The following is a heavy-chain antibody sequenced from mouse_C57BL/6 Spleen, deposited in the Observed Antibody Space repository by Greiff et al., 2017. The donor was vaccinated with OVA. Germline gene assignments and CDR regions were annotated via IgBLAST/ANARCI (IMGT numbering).Heavy chain of an antibody. CDR1: GYTFTSYW. Sequence: QVQLKQPGAELVRPGSSVKLSCKASGYTFTSYWMDWVKQRPGQGLEWIGNIYPSDSETHYNQKFKDKATLTVDKSSSTAYMQLSSLTSEDSAVYYCAREGYSNVWLGAMDYWGQGTSVTVSS. V-gene: IGHV1-61*01. D-gene: IGHD2-5*01. CDR3: AREGYSNVWLGAMDY. CDR2: IYPSDSET. J-gene: IGHJ4*01.